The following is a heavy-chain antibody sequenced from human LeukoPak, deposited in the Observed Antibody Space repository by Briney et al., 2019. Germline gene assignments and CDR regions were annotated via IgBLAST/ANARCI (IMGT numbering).Heavy chain of an antibody. CDR1: GFTFSTYA. J-gene: IGHJ4*03. Sequence: AGGSLRLSCAGSGFTFSTYAMSWVRQAPGKGLEWVSGIIGSVASTYYADSVKGRFTISRDNSKNKVYLQMNSLRAEDTAVYYCANDCAPHGLNDGDFDGRGHGILVT. D-gene: IGHD2-21*01. CDR2: IIGSVAST. CDR3: ANDCAPHGLNDGDFDG. V-gene: IGHV3-23*01.